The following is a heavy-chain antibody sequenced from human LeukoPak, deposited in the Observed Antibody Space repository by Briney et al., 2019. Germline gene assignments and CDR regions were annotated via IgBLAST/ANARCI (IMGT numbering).Heavy chain of an antibody. CDR3: GKDIEHYDFWNGYEY. D-gene: IGHD3-3*01. CDR1: GFTFEEYS. J-gene: IGHJ4*02. Sequence: PGGSLRLSCAASGFTFEEYSMQWVRRPPGKGLEWVAVIRWDGGTTYYADSVKGRFTISRDNSEKSVYLQMNSLRTEDTAFHYCGKDIEHYDFWNGYEYRGQGTLVTVSS. CDR2: IRWDGGTT. V-gene: IGHV3-43*01.